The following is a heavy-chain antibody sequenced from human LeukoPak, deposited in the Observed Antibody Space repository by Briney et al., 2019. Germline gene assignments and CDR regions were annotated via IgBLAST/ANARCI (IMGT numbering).Heavy chain of an antibody. D-gene: IGHD2/OR15-2a*01. J-gene: IGHJ4*02. CDR3: GGDGTFFN. CDR2: ISGDGTTR. Sequence: GWSLRLSCAASGFALRNYWMHWIRQGPGTELVWVSGISGDGTTRHYADSTQGRFTTARDNDKNTLYLQRNSLRVEETAHYCWGGDGTFFNWGGGALVTAAS. CDR1: GFALRNYW. V-gene: IGHV3-74*01.